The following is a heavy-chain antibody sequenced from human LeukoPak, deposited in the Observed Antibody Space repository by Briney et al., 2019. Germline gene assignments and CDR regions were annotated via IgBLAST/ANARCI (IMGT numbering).Heavy chain of an antibody. D-gene: IGHD2-2*01. J-gene: IGHJ5*02. CDR3: AHSIVVVPAALSPYWFDP. CDR1: GFSLTTNKVV. V-gene: IGHV2-5*01. CDR2: IYWNDDK. Sequence: SGPTLVNPTQTLTPTCTFSGFSLTTNKVVVVWIRQPPGKALALLALIYWNDDKRHSPSLKTSLTITKDPYHNQVVPTMPNKDPVDTATYCCAHSIVVVPAALSPYWFDPWGQGTLVTVS.